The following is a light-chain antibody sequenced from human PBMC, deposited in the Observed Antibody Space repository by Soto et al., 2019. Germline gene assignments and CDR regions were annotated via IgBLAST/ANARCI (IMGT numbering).Light chain of an antibody. CDR2: GAS. V-gene: IGKV3-15*01. Sequence: EIVMTQSPATLSVSPGERATLSCRASQSVSSNLGWYQQKPGQAPRLLIYGASTRATGIPARFSSSGSGTEFTITISSLQSEDFAVYYCQQYNNWLAITFGQGTRLEIK. J-gene: IGKJ5*01. CDR1: QSVSSN. CDR3: QQYNNWLAIT.